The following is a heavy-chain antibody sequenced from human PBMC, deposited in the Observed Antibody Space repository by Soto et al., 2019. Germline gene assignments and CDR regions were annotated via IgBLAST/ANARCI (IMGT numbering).Heavy chain of an antibody. CDR3: ASSGYCSSTSCYTGYDY. CDR1: GGTFSSYA. CDR2: IIPIFGTA. V-gene: IGHV1-69*13. Sequence: SVKVSCKASGGTFSSYAISWVRQAPGQGLEWMGGIIPIFGTANYAQKFQGRVTITADESTCTAYMELSSLRSEDTAVYYCASSGYCSSTSCYTGYDYWGQGTLVTVSS. D-gene: IGHD2-2*02. J-gene: IGHJ4*02.